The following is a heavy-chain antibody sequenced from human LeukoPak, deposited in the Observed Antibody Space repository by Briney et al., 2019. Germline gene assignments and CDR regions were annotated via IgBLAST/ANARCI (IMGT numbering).Heavy chain of an antibody. J-gene: IGHJ4*02. CDR3: ATGSGWYSPDY. D-gene: IGHD6-19*01. V-gene: IGHV1-58*01. CDR2: IVVGSGNT. Sequence: ASVKDSCKASGFTFTSSAVQWVRQARGQGLEWIGWIVVGSGNTNYAQNFQERVTITRDMSTNTAYMELSSLRSEDTAVYYCATGSGWYSPDYWGQGTLVTVSS. CDR1: GFTFTSSA.